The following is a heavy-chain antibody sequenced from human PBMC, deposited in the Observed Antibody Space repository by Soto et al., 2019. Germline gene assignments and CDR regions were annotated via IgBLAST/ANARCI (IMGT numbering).Heavy chain of an antibody. Sequence: PGGSLRLSCAASGFTFSRYWMYWVRQTPGKGLVWVSRINSDGSTTSYPDSMKGRFTISRDNAKNSLYLEMNSLRAEDTAVYYCARESEDLTSNFDYWGQGTLVTVPS. CDR3: ARESEDLTSNFDY. J-gene: IGHJ4*02. CDR1: GFTFSRYW. CDR2: INSDGSTT. V-gene: IGHV3-74*01.